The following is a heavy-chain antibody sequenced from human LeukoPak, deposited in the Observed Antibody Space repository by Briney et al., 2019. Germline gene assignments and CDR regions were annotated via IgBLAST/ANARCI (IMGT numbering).Heavy chain of an antibody. CDR3: ARTRSRYNSGYAPNYGMGV. V-gene: IGHV4-34*01. Sequence: PSETLSLTCAVYGGSFSGYYWSWIRQPPGKGLEWIGEINHSGSTNYNPSLKSRVTISVDTSKNQFSLKLSSVTAADTAVYYCARTRSRYNSGYAPNYGMGVWGQGTTVTVSS. CDR1: GGSFSGYY. CDR2: INHSGST. D-gene: IGHD5-12*01. J-gene: IGHJ6*02.